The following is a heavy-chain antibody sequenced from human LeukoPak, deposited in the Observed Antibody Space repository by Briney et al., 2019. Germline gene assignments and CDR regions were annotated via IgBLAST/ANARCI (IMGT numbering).Heavy chain of an antibody. CDR2: IYHSGST. CDR3: ARAMYRMGWFDP. V-gene: IGHV4-30-2*01. CDR1: GGSISSYS. D-gene: IGHD1-14*01. Sequence: SETLSLTCTVSGGSISSYSWSWIRQPPGKGLEWIGYIYHSGSTYYNPSLKSRLTISVDRSKNQFSLKLSSVTAADTAVYYCARAMYRMGWFDPWGQGTLVTVSS. J-gene: IGHJ5*02.